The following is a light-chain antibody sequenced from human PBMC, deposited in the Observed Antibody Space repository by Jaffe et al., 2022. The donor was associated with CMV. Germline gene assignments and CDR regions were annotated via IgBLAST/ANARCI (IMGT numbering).Light chain of an antibody. V-gene: IGKV1-39*01. CDR3: QQSFSNPWT. CDR1: QTIITY. J-gene: IGKJ1*01. Sequence: DIRMTQSPSSLYASVGDRVTITCRASQTIITYLNWYQQKPGKAPKLLIYAASTLQSGVPSRISGSGSETGFTLTISGLQPEDVATYYCQQSFSNPWTFGQGTKVEIK. CDR2: AAS.